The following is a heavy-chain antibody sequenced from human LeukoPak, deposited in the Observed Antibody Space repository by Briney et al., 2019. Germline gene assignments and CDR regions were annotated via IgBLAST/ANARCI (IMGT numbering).Heavy chain of an antibody. D-gene: IGHD1-20*01. J-gene: IGHJ4*02. V-gene: IGHV6-1*01. CDR1: GDSVSSNTAI. Sequence: SQTLPLTCAISGDSVSSNTAIWNWIRQSPSRGLEWLGRTYYRSKWYTDYAVSLKSRITFNPDTAKNQLSLHLNSVTPEDTATYYCVRGGAIRVTGMTPFDYWGQGIAVTVSS. CDR3: VRGGAIRVTGMTPFDY. CDR2: TYYRSKWYT.